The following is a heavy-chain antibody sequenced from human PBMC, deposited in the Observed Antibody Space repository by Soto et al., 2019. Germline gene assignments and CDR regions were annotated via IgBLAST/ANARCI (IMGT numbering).Heavy chain of an antibody. D-gene: IGHD4-17*01. V-gene: IGHV1-24*01. CDR3: ATTNPIDYGDYDGDYYYYYGMDV. CDR1: GYTLTELS. CDR2: FDPEDGET. Sequence: GASVKVSCKVSGYTLTELSMHWVRQAPGKGLEWMGGFDPEDGETIYAQKFQGRVTMTEDTSTDTAYTELSSLRSEDTAVYYCATTNPIDYGDYDGDYYYYYGMDVWGQGTTVTVSS. J-gene: IGHJ6*02.